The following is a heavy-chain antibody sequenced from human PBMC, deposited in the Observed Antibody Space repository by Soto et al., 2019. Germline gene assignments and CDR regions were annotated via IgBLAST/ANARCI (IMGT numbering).Heavy chain of an antibody. J-gene: IGHJ4*02. CDR1: GGSISSYY. V-gene: IGHV4-59*01. D-gene: IGHD6-19*01. Sequence: SETLSLTCTVSGGSISSYYWSWIRQPPGKGLEWIGYIYYSGSTNYNPSLKSRVTISVDTSKNQFSLKLSSVTAADTAVYYCARVVFSSGWKGFFDYWGQGTLVTVSS. CDR3: ARVVFSSGWKGFFDY. CDR2: IYYSGST.